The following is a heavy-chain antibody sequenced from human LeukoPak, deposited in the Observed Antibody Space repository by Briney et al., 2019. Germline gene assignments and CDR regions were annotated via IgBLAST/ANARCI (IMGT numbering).Heavy chain of an antibody. V-gene: IGHV1-69*13. J-gene: IGHJ6*02. Sequence: GASVKVSCKASGGTFSCYAISWVRRAPGQGLEWMGGIIPIFGTANYAQKFQGRVTITADESTSTAYMELSSLRSEDTAVYYCARSRYFDRGYYYYYGMDVWGQATTVTVSS. CDR3: ARSRYFDRGYYYYYGMDV. CDR1: GGTFSCYA. D-gene: IGHD3-9*01. CDR2: IIPIFGTA.